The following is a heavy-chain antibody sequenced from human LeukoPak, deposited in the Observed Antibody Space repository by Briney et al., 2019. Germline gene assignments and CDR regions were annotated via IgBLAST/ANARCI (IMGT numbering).Heavy chain of an antibody. CDR1: GFTFSTYA. J-gene: IGHJ4*02. D-gene: IGHD3-10*01. CDR2: ISNDGSNK. Sequence: AGGSLRLSCAASGFTFSTYAMHWVRQAPGKGLEWVAVISNDGSNKYYADSVKGRFTISRDNSKKTLYLHMNSLRAEDTAVYFCARDHRAYFYGPGSYLGYWGQGTLVTVSS. CDR3: ARDHRAYFYGPGSYLGY. V-gene: IGHV3-30*04.